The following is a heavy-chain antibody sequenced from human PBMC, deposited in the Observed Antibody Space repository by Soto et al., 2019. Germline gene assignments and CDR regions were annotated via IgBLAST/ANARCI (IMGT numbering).Heavy chain of an antibody. J-gene: IGHJ6*03. Sequence: PSETLSLTCTVSGGSISSYYWSWIRQPPGKGLEWIGYIYYSGSTNYNPSLKSRVTISVDTSKNQFSLKLSSVTAADTAVYYCAGSTYYYGSGSYDTENYYYMDVWGKGTTVTVSS. CDR1: GGSISSYY. V-gene: IGHV4-59*08. D-gene: IGHD3-10*01. CDR3: AGSTYYYGSGSYDTENYYYMDV. CDR2: IYYSGST.